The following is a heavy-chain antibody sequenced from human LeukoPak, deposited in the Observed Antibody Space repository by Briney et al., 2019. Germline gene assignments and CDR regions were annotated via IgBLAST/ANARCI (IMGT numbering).Heavy chain of an antibody. CDR2: IYYSGST. CDR1: GGSISSYY. J-gene: IGHJ4*02. Sequence: SETLSLTCTVSGGSISSYYWSWNRQPPGKGLEWIGYIYYSGSTNYNPSLKSRVTISVDTSKNQFSLKLSSVTAADTAVYYCARSRDGYNGGFDYWGQGTLVTVSS. CDR3: ARSRDGYNGGFDY. V-gene: IGHV4-59*01. D-gene: IGHD5-24*01.